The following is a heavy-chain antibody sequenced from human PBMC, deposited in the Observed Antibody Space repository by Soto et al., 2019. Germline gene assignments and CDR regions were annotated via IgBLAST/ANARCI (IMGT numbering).Heavy chain of an antibody. V-gene: IGHV4-34*01. CDR1: GGSFSVYY. J-gene: IGHJ4*02. Sequence: SETLSLTCAVYGGSFSVYYWSWIRQPPGKGLEWIGEINHSGSTNYNPSLKSRVTISVDTSKNQFSLKLRSVTAADTAVYYCACLERGYNYGPSDYWGQGTLVTVSS. D-gene: IGHD5-18*01. CDR2: INHSGST. CDR3: ACLERGYNYGPSDY.